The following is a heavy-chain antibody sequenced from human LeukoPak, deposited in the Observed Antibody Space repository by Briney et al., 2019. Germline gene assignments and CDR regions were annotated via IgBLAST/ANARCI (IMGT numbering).Heavy chain of an antibody. V-gene: IGHV4-61*02. Sequence: SETLSLTCTVSGGSISSGSYYWSWIRQPAGKGLEWIGRIYTSGSTNYNPSLKSRVTISVDTSKNQFSLKLSSVTAADTAVYYCARETPYYYDSSGYYHGSWGQGTLVTVSS. CDR2: IYTSGST. D-gene: IGHD3-22*01. CDR3: ARETPYYYDSSGYYHGS. J-gene: IGHJ4*02. CDR1: GGSISSGSYY.